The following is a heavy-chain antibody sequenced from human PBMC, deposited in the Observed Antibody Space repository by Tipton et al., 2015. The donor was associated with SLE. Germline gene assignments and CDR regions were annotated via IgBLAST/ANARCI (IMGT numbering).Heavy chain of an antibody. Sequence: TLSLTCTVSGGSISSGDYYWSWIRQPPGKGLEWIGYIYYSGSTNYNPSLKSRVTISVDTSRNQFSLKLSSVTAADTAVYYCARGKGNAFDIWGQGTMVTVSS. CDR1: GGSISSGDYY. CDR2: IYYSGST. V-gene: IGHV4-30-4*01. CDR3: ARGKGNAFDI. J-gene: IGHJ3*02.